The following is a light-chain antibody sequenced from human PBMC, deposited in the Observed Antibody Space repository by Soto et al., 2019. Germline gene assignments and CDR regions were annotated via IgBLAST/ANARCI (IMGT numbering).Light chain of an antibody. V-gene: IGLV2-14*01. CDR1: SSDVGAYNY. CDR3: SSYTITSRV. Sequence: QSVLTQPASVSGSPGQSITISCTGTSSDVGAYNYVSWYQQHPGKAPRLMIYDVSTRPSGVSDRFSGSKSGNTASLTISGLQAEDDADDYCSSYTITSRVFGTGTKVTVL. J-gene: IGLJ1*01. CDR2: DVS.